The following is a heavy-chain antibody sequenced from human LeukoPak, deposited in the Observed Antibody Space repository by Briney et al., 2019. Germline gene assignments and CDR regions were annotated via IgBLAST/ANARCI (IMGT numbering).Heavy chain of an antibody. CDR3: ASTIYDSSGYYWDY. Sequence: PGGSLRLSCAASGFTFSSYWMSWVRQAPGKGLGWVANIKQDGSEKYYVDSVKGRFTISRDNAKNSLYLQMNSLRAEDTAVYYCASTIYDSSGYYWDYWGQGTLVTVSS. V-gene: IGHV3-7*01. D-gene: IGHD3-22*01. J-gene: IGHJ4*02. CDR2: IKQDGSEK. CDR1: GFTFSSYW.